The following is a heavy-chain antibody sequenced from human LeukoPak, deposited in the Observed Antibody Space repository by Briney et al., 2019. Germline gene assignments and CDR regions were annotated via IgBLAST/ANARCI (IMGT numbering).Heavy chain of an antibody. D-gene: IGHD4-17*01. CDR2: IFYSGST. CDR3: ARRGTTDYWFDP. J-gene: IGHJ5*02. V-gene: IGHV4-59*08. Sequence: SETLSLTCTVSGGSINNYYWSWIRQPPGKGLEWIGYIFYSGSTNYNPSLKSRVTISVDTSKNQFSLKLSSVTAADTAVYYCARRGTTDYWFDPWGQGTLVTVSS. CDR1: GGSINNYY.